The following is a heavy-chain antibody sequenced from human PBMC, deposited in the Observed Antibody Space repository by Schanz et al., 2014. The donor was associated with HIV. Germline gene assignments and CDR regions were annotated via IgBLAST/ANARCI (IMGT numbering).Heavy chain of an antibody. V-gene: IGHV1-18*01. J-gene: IGHJ4*02. CDR3: ARGYCSGGTCYSGDY. CDR1: GYIFTSNG. D-gene: IGHD2-15*01. CDR2: ISTSNGNT. Sequence: QVQLVQSGAEVKKPGASVKVSCKASGYIFTSNGISWVRQAPGQGLEWMGWISTSNGNTNYAQKFQGRVTMTTDTLTSTVYMELRSLRSDDTAVYYCARGYCSGGTCYSGDYWGQGTLVTVSS.